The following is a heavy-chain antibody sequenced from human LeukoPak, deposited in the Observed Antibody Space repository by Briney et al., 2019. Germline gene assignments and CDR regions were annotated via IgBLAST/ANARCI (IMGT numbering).Heavy chain of an antibody. J-gene: IGHJ4*02. V-gene: IGHV1-69*04. Sequence: SVKVSCKAPGGTFSSYAISWVRQAPGQGLEWMGRIIPILGIVNYAQRFQGSVTITADKSTTTVFMELSSLRSEDTAVYFCARARRSDSSWYDYWGQGTLVSVSS. CDR1: GGTFSSYA. CDR2: IIPILGIV. D-gene: IGHD6-13*01. CDR3: ARARRSDSSWYDY.